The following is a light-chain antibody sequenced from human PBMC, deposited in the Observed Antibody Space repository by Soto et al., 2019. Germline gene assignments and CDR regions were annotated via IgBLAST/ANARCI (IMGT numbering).Light chain of an antibody. J-gene: IGLJ3*02. CDR1: SSDVGFYSY. Sequence: QSALTQPASGSESPGQSITISCTGTSSDVGFYSYVSWYQHHPGNAPKLLIYDVANRPSGVSNRFSGSKSDNTAYLSISGLQAEEEADYYCSSYTRSGPPVFGGGTKLTVL. CDR2: DVA. CDR3: SSYTRSGPPV. V-gene: IGLV2-14*03.